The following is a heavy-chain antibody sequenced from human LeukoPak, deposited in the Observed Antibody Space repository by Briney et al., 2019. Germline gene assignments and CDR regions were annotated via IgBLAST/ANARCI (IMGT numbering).Heavy chain of an antibody. CDR1: GYTFTGYY. Sequence: ASVKVSCKAPGYTFTGYYMHWVRQAPGQGLEWMGSINPNSGGTNYAQKFQGRVTMTRDMSTSTVYMELSSLRSEDTAVYYCARDTYVRGSSSVWYYYYYMDVWGKGTTVTVSS. V-gene: IGHV1-2*02. CDR3: ARDTYVRGSSSVWYYYYYMDV. D-gene: IGHD6-6*01. J-gene: IGHJ6*03. CDR2: INPNSGGT.